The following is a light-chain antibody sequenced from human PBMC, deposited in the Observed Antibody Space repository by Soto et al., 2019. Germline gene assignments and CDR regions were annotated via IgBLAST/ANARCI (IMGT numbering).Light chain of an antibody. CDR3: SSYTSSRTLV. V-gene: IGLV2-14*01. CDR1: SSDVGGYNY. J-gene: IGLJ1*01. CDR2: EVS. Sequence: QSVLTQPASVSGSPGQSITISCTGTSSDVGGYNYVSWYQQHPGKAPKLMIYEVSNRPSGVSNRFSGSKSGNTASLTISGLQAEDEADYYCSSYTSSRTLVFGNGT.